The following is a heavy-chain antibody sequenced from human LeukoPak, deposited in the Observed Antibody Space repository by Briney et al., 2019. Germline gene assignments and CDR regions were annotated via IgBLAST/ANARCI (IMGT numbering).Heavy chain of an antibody. D-gene: IGHD3-3*01. Sequence: KPSETLSLTCAAYGGSFSGYYWGWIRQPPGKGLEWIGGMYYTGSTYYNPSLKSRVTISVRTSKNQFSLKLSSVTAADTAVYYCARRGPDYDFWSGYPNWFDPWGQGTLVTVSS. J-gene: IGHJ5*02. CDR2: MYYTGST. CDR3: ARRGPDYDFWSGYPNWFDP. CDR1: GGSFSGYY. V-gene: IGHV4-39*01.